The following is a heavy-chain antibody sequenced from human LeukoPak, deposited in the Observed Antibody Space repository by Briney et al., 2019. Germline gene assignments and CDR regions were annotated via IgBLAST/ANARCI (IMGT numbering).Heavy chain of an antibody. V-gene: IGHV4-59*01. CDR1: GGSISSYS. CDR3: ARVWSSGLDAFDI. J-gene: IGHJ3*02. D-gene: IGHD2-8*02. Sequence: PSETLSLTCTVSGGSISSYSWSWIRQPPRKRLERIGYIYYSGGTTYNPSPKRRVTTSVDTSKNQSSQKLSSVTAADTAVYYCARVWSSGLDAFDIWGQGTMVTVSS. CDR2: IYYSGGT.